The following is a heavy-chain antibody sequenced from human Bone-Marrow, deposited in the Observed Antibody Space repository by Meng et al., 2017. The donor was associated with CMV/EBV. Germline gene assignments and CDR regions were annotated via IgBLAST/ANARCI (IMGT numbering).Heavy chain of an antibody. CDR1: AGSTSSINW. Sequence: PETLSPTCAVSAGSTSSINWWSWVRQPPGKGLEWIGEIYHSGSTNYNQSLKSRVTISVDKSKNQFSLKLSSVTAADTAVYYCARFGAQYCSSTSCYMTPFDYWGQGTLVTVSS. V-gene: IGHV4-4*03. CDR2: IYHSGST. CDR3: ARFGAQYCSSTSCYMTPFDY. J-gene: IGHJ4*02. D-gene: IGHD2-2*02.